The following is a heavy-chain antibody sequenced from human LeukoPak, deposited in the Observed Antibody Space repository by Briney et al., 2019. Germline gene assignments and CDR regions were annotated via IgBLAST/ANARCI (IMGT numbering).Heavy chain of an antibody. CDR1: GFTFSSHW. CDR3: AKGDVDVVVPAAHQFDP. V-gene: IGHV3-74*01. CDR2: IKTDGITT. D-gene: IGHD2-2*01. J-gene: IGHJ5*02. Sequence: GSLRLSCAASGFTFSSHWMYWVRQAPGKGLVWVSHIKTDGITTNYADSVKGRFTISRDNAKNSLYVQMNSLRAEDTAVYYCAKGDVDVVVPAAHQFDPWGQGTLVTVSS.